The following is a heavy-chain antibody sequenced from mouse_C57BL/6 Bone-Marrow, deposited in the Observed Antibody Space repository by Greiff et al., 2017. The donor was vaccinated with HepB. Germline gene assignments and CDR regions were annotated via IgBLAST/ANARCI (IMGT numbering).Heavy chain of an antibody. J-gene: IGHJ4*01. CDR1: GYTFTSYW. Sequence: QVQLKESGAELAKPGASVKLSCKASGYTFTSYWMHWVKQRPGQGLEWIGYINPSSGYTKYNQKFKDKATLTADKSSSTAYMQLSSLTYEDSAVYSCARFLVYYKRDYYAMDYWGQGTSVTVSS. D-gene: IGHD2-1*01. CDR2: INPSSGYT. V-gene: IGHV1-7*01. CDR3: ARFLVYYKRDYYAMDY.